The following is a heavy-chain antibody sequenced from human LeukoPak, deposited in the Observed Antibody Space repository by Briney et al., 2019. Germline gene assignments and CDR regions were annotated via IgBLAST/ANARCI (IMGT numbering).Heavy chain of an antibody. Sequence: PSETLSLTCTVSGGSISSYYWSWIRQPPGKGLEWIGYIYYSGSTNYNPSLKSRVTISVDTSKNQFSLKLSSVTAADTAVYYCAREGHYYGSGSYYWFDPWGQGTLVTVSS. CDR3: AREGHYYGSGSYYWFDP. CDR1: GGSISSYY. V-gene: IGHV4-59*01. CDR2: IYYSGST. D-gene: IGHD3-10*01. J-gene: IGHJ5*02.